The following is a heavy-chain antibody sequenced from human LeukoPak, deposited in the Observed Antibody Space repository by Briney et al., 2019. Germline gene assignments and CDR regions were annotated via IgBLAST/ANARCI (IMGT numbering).Heavy chain of an antibody. CDR2: IWYDGSNK. J-gene: IGHJ4*02. V-gene: IGHV3-33*01. Sequence: GGSLRLFCAASGFTFSSYGMHWVRQAPGKGLEWVAVIWYDGSNKYYADSVKGRFTISRDNSKNTLYLQMNSLRAEDTAVYYCARDLTDYGDYDDAFDYWGQGTLVTVSS. D-gene: IGHD4-17*01. CDR1: GFTFSSYG. CDR3: ARDLTDYGDYDDAFDY.